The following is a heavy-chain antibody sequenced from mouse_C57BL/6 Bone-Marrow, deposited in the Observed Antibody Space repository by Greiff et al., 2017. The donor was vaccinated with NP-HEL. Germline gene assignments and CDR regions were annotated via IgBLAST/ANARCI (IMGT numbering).Heavy chain of an antibody. J-gene: IGHJ1*03. CDR3: ARMGSLYYGSTYWYFDV. CDR1: GYTFTSYG. D-gene: IGHD1-1*01. CDR2: IYPRSGNT. Sequence: VQLQQSGAELARPGASVKLSCKASGYTFTSYGISWVKQRTGQGLEWIGEIYPRSGNTYYNEKFKGKATLTADKSSSTAYMELSSLTSENSAVYFCARMGSLYYGSTYWYFDVWGTGTTVTVSS. V-gene: IGHV1-81*01.